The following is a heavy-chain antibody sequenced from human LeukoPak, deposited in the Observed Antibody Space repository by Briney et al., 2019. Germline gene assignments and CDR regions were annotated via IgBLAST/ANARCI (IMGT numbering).Heavy chain of an antibody. V-gene: IGHV3-23*01. J-gene: IGHJ6*03. CDR2: ISGSGGST. D-gene: IGHD3-3*01. CDR1: GFTFSHYA. CDR3: AKVSLDFWRGRIDSSYYYYMDV. Sequence: GGSLRLSCAASGFTFSHYAMIWVRQAPGKGLQWVSAISGSGGSTYYADSVKGRFTISRDNSKNTLYLQMNSLRAEDTAVYYCAKVSLDFWRGRIDSSYYYYMDVWGKGTTVTVSS.